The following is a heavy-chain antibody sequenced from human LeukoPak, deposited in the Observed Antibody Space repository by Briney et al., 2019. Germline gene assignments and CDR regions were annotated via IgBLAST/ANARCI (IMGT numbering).Heavy chain of an antibody. V-gene: IGHV3-7*01. J-gene: IGHJ6*02. CDR2: IKQDGSEK. CDR3: ATGPIVVVPAAIDYYYGMDV. Sequence: GGSLRLSCAASGFTFSSYWMSWVRQAPGKGLEWVANIKQDGSEKYYVDSVKGRFTISRDNAKNSLYLQMNSLRAEDTAVYYCATGPIVVVPAAIDYYYGMDVWGQGTTVTVSS. D-gene: IGHD2-2*02. CDR1: GFTFSSYW.